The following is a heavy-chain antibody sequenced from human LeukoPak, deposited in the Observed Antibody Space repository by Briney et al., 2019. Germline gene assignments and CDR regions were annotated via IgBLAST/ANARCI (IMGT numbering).Heavy chain of an antibody. V-gene: IGHV4-59*01. D-gene: IGHD3-10*01. Sequence: SETLSLTCTVSGGSISSYYWSWIRQPPGKGLEWIGYIYYSGSTNYNPSLKSRVTISVDTSKNQFSLKLSSVTAADTAVYYCARVFRNSGLLWFGELLFDYWGQGTLVTVSS. CDR1: GGSISSYY. J-gene: IGHJ4*02. CDR3: ARVFRNSGLLWFGELLFDY. CDR2: IYYSGST.